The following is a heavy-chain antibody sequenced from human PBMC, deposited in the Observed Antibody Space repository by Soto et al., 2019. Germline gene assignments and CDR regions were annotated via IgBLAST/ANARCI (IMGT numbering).Heavy chain of an antibody. CDR1: GFSVSSTY. CDR2: LSDRGTS. V-gene: IGHV3-53*01. D-gene: IGHD5-12*01. J-gene: IGHJ4*02. Sequence: GGSLRLSCAASGFSVSSTYMSWVRQAPGKGLEWVSTLSDRGTSHYADSVTGRFSVSRDNSKNKLYLQMNVLRVDDTAIYYRAGDYASGGYDFRGQGTQVTVSS. CDR3: AGDYASGGYDF.